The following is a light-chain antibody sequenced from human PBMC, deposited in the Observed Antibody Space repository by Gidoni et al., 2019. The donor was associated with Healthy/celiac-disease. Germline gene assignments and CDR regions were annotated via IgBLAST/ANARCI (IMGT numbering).Light chain of an antibody. V-gene: IGKV1-39*01. J-gene: IGKJ4*02. CDR3: QQSYSTPPCT. CDR1: QSISSY. Sequence: DIQTTQSPSSLSASVGDRVTITCRASQSISSYLTWYQQKPGKAPKHLIYAASSLQSGVPSRISGSGSGTDVTHTISSLQPEEFATYYCQQSYSTPPCTFGEGTKVEIK. CDR2: AAS.